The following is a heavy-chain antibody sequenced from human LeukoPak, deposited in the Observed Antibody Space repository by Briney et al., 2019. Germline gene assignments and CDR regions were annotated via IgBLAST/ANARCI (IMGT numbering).Heavy chain of an antibody. CDR1: GFTFSSYA. Sequence: PGGSLRLSCAASGFTFSSYAMSWVRQAPGKGLEWVSAISGSGGSTYYADSVKGRFTISRDNSKNTLYLQMNSLRAEDTAVYYCARAGYCSSTSCYRPSGAFDIWGQGTMVTVSS. D-gene: IGHD2-2*02. CDR3: ARAGYCSSTSCYRPSGAFDI. J-gene: IGHJ3*02. V-gene: IGHV3-23*01. CDR2: ISGSGGST.